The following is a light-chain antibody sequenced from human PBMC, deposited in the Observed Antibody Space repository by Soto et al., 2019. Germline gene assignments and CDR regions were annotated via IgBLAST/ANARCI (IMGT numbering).Light chain of an antibody. J-gene: IGLJ2*01. CDR3: GSWDTSLRGVV. CDR2: DNN. V-gene: IGLV1-51*01. CDR1: TSNIGNNI. Sequence: QSVLTQPPSVSAAPGQKVTISGSGSTSNIGNNIVSWYQQLPGTAPKVVIHDNNQRPSGVPERFSGSRSGTSATLDITGLQTGDEADYYCGSWDTSLRGVVFGGGTKLTVL.